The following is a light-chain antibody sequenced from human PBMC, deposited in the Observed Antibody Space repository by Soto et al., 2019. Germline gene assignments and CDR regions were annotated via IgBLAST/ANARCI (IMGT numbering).Light chain of an antibody. Sequence: DIQMTQSPSSLSASVGYRVTITCRASQGIDTSLAWYQQKPGKAPKLLIYAASNFQSGVPSRFSGSGSGTHFTLTISSLQPEDFATYYCLQLHGYPITFGQGTRLENK. J-gene: IGKJ5*01. CDR3: LQLHGYPIT. V-gene: IGKV1-9*01. CDR2: AAS. CDR1: QGIDTS.